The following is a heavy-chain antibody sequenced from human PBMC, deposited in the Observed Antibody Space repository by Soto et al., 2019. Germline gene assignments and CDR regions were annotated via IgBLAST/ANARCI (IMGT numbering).Heavy chain of an antibody. Sequence: KPGGSLRLSCAASGFTFSDYYMSWIRQAPGKGLEWVSYISSSSSYTNYADSVKGRFTISRDNAKNSLYLQMNSLRAEDTAVYYCARDHVRYSGYPNPPYYYYGMDVWGQGTTVTVSS. D-gene: IGHD5-12*01. CDR3: ARDHVRYSGYPNPPYYYYGMDV. V-gene: IGHV3-11*06. CDR1: GFTFSDYY. J-gene: IGHJ6*02. CDR2: ISSSSSYT.